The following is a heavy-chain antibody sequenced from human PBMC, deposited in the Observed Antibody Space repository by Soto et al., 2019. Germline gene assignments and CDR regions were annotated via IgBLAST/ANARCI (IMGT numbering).Heavy chain of an antibody. V-gene: IGHV3-33*01. J-gene: IGHJ6*02. CDR3: AREGINYGMDV. CDR1: GFTFRNYG. CDR2: IWYDGSNK. Sequence: PGGSLRLSCTASGFTFRNYGMHWVRQAPGKGLEWVAVIWYDGSNKYYADSVKGRFTISRDNSKNTLYLQMNSLRAEDTAMYHCAREGINYGMDVWGQGTTVTVSS. D-gene: IGHD1-20*01.